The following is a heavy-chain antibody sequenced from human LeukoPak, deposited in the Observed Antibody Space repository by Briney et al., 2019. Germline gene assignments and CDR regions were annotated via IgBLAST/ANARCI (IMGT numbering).Heavy chain of an antibody. D-gene: IGHD5-24*01. J-gene: IGHJ3*02. V-gene: IGHV4-34*01. CDR3: AGGDGYSRDAFDI. Sequence: PSETLSLTCAVYGGSFSGYYWSWIRQPPGKGLEWIGEINHSGSTNYNPSLKSRVTISVDTSKNQFSLKLGSVTAADTAVYYCAGGDGYSRDAFDIWGQGTMVTVSS. CDR2: INHSGST. CDR1: GGSFSGYY.